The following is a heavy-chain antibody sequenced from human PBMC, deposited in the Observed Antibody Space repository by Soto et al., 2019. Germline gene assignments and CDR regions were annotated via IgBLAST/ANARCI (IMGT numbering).Heavy chain of an antibody. J-gene: IGHJ6*03. CDR2: IYYSGST. D-gene: IGHD3-3*01. CDR3: ARNDFWSGTYYYYMDV. Sequence: SETLSLTCTVSGGSISSYYWSWIRQPPGKGLEWIGYIYYSGSTNYNPSLKSRVTISVDTSKNQFSLKLSSVTAADTAVYYCARNDFWSGTYYYYMDVWGKGTTVTVSS. CDR1: GGSISSYY. V-gene: IGHV4-59*01.